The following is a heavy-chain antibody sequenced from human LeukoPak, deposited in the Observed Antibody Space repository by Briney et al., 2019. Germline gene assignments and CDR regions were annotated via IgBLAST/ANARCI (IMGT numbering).Heavy chain of an antibody. J-gene: IGHJ3*02. CDR2: IYYSGST. V-gene: IGHV4-30-4*01. Sequence: SETLSLTCTVSGGSISSGDYYWSWIRQPPGKGLEWIGYIYYSGSTYYNPSLKSRVTMSVDTSKNQFSLKLSSVTAADTAVYYCAREPKIGGDLAFDIWGQGTMVTVSS. CDR1: GGSISSGDYY. D-gene: IGHD2-21*01. CDR3: AREPKIGGDLAFDI.